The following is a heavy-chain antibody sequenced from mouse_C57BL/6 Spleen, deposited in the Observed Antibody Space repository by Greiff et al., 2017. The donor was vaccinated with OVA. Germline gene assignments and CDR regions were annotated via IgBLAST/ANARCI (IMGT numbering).Heavy chain of an antibody. Sequence: QVQLQQSGAELARPGASVKLSCKASGYTFTSYGISWVKQRTGQGLEWIGEIYPRSGNTYSNEKFKGKAPLTADKSSSTAYMELRSLTSEDSAVYFCAREDYGNYSYAMDYWGQGTSVTVSS. CDR1: GYTFTSYG. CDR2: IYPRSGNT. CDR3: AREDYGNYSYAMDY. V-gene: IGHV1-81*01. D-gene: IGHD2-1*01. J-gene: IGHJ4*01.